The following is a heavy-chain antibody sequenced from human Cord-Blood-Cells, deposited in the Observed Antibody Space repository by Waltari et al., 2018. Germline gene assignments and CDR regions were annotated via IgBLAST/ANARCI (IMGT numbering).Heavy chain of an antibody. CDR2: IKSKTDGGTT. D-gene: IGHD2-2*01. Sequence: EVQLVESGGGLVKPGGAFRLSCAASGFTLRNAWMSWVRQAPGKGLEWVGRIKSKTDGGTTDYAAPVKGRFTISRDDSKNTLYLQMNSLKTEDTAVYYCTTDTNPAAILNWFDPWGQGTLVTVSS. V-gene: IGHV3-15*01. CDR3: TTDTNPAAILNWFDP. CDR1: GFTLRNAW. J-gene: IGHJ5*02.